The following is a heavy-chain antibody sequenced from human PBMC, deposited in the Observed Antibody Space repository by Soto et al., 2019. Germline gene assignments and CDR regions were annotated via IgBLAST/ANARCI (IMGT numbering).Heavy chain of an antibody. Sequence: GGSLSLSCAASGFTFSSYGMHWVRQAPGKGLEWVAVISYDGSNKYYADSVKGRFTISRDNSKNTLYLQMNSLRAEDTAVYYCAKEEIAVAGTLRYYYGMDVWGQGTTVTVSS. CDR2: ISYDGSNK. CDR1: GFTFSSYG. D-gene: IGHD6-19*01. V-gene: IGHV3-30*18. CDR3: AKEEIAVAGTLRYYYGMDV. J-gene: IGHJ6*02.